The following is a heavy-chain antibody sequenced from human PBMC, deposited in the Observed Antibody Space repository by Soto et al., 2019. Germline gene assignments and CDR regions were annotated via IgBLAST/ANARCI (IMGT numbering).Heavy chain of an antibody. CDR3: ARGFDVLRFLEWLPRPTYYSYGMDV. CDR2: IYSGGST. CDR1: GFTVSSNY. Sequence: PGGSLRLSCAASGFTVSSNYMSWVRQAPGKGLEWVSVIYSGGSTYYADSVKGRFTIPRDNSKNTLYLQMNSLRAEDTAVYYCARGFDVLRFLEWLPRPTYYSYGMDVWGQGTMVTVSS. D-gene: IGHD3-3*01. J-gene: IGHJ6*02. V-gene: IGHV3-53*01.